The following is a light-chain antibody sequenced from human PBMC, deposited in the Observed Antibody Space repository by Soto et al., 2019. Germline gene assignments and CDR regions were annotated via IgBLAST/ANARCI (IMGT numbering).Light chain of an antibody. V-gene: IGLV1-44*01. CDR2: GHD. J-gene: IGLJ2*01. Sequence: QSVLTQPPSASGTPGQRVTISCSGSSSNIGGNIVNWYQQLPGTAPKLLIFGHDQRPSWVPDRFSGSKSGTSASLAISGLQSEDESNYYCAAWDDSLNGVVFGGGTKLTVL. CDR3: AAWDDSLNGVV. CDR1: SSNIGGNI.